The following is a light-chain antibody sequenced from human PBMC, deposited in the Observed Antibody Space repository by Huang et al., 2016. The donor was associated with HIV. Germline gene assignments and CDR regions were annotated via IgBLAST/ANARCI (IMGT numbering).Light chain of an antibody. Sequence: EVVMTQSPAILSVSPGERATLSCRASQSVTSNFAWYPQKPGQAPRLLIYSASTRATGSPARFSGSGSGTEFTLTISSLQSEDFAVYYCQHYNNWPWWTFGQGTKVEIK. J-gene: IGKJ1*01. V-gene: IGKV3-15*01. CDR3: QHYNNWPWWT. CDR1: QSVTSN. CDR2: SAS.